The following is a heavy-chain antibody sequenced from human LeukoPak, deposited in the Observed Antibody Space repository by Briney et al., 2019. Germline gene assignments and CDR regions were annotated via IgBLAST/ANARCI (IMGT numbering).Heavy chain of an antibody. V-gene: IGHV3-21*06. CDR3: ATRLTADSYEASDI. J-gene: IGHJ3*02. D-gene: IGHD6-13*01. CDR2: ISSGSHHK. Sequence: GGSLRLSCAGSGFTFSRSSMIWVRQAPGKGLEWVASISSGSHHKYHADSLKGRFTISRDNDKNSLFLQMNSLRAEDTALYYCATRLTADSYEASDIRGQGTMVTVSS. CDR1: GFTFSRSS.